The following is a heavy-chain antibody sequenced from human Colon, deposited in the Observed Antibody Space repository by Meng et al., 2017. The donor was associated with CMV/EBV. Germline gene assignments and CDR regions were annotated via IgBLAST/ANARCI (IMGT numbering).Heavy chain of an antibody. D-gene: IGHD5-12*01. V-gene: IGHV2-5*02. CDR1: GFSFITDKAG. Sequence: QITLKESGPTLVKPTQTLTLTCTFSGFSFITDKAGVGWIRHPPGKALEWLGFIYWDDDTRYSPSLKTRLTITRVTSKNQVILTMTNMDPADTATYYCVRRSYSGQDDYWGQGALVTVSS. CDR2: IYWDDDT. CDR3: VRRSYSGQDDY. J-gene: IGHJ4*02.